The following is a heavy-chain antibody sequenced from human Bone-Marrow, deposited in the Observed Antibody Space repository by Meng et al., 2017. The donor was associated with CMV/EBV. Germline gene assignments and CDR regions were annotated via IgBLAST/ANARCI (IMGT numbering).Heavy chain of an antibody. D-gene: IGHD6-13*01. V-gene: IGHV4-34*01. CDR2: INHSGST. CDR1: GGSFSGYY. CDR3: ARGLEAAGNY. J-gene: IGHJ4*02. Sequence: SETLSLTCAVYGGSFSGYYWSWIRQPPGKGLEWIGEINHSGSTNYNPSLKSRVTISVDTSKNQFSLKLSSVTAADTAVYYCARGLEAAGNYWGQGTLVTVSS.